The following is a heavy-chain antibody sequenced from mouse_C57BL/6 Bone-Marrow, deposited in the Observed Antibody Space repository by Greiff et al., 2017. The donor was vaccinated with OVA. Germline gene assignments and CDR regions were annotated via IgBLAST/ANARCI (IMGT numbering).Heavy chain of an antibody. CDR2: IYPSDSFT. D-gene: IGHD1-1*01. CDR1: GYTFTSYW. V-gene: IGHV1-59*01. Sequence: QVQLQQPGAELGRPGASVKLSCKASGYTFTSYWMHWVKQRPGQGLEWIGVIYPSDSFTNYNQKFKGKATLTVDTSSSTAYMQLSSLTSEASAVYYYARPNCYGNSYWYFDDWGTGTTVTVSS. J-gene: IGHJ1*03. CDR3: ARPNCYGNSYWYFDD.